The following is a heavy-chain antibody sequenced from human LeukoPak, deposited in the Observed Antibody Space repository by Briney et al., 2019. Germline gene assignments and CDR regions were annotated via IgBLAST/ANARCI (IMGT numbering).Heavy chain of an antibody. CDR2: IYTSGTT. Sequence: SETLSLTCTVSGGSISSYYWSWIRQPAGKGLEWIGRIYTSGTTHYNPSLKSRVTMSVDTSKDQFSLKLSSVTAADTAVYYCARLSTVTTSFDYWGQGTLVTVSS. D-gene: IGHD4-17*01. V-gene: IGHV4-4*07. J-gene: IGHJ4*02. CDR1: GGSISSYY. CDR3: ARLSTVTTSFDY.